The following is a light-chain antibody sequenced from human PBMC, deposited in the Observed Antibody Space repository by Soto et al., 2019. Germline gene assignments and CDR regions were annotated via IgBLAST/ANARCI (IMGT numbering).Light chain of an antibody. CDR1: QSIATW. J-gene: IGKJ2*01. CDR3: QQYNDYQYA. V-gene: IGKV1-5*03. Sequence: IQLTQSPSSLSASVGDRVTITCRASQSIATWLAWYQQKPEKAPKLLIYKATNVQSGVPSRFSGSGSGTEFSLTISSLQPEDFAIYYCQQYNDYQYAFGQGTKLEIK. CDR2: KAT.